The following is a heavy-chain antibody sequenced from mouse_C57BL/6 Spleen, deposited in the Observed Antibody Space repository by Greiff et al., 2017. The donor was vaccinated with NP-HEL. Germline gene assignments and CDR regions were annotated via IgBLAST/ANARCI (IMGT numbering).Heavy chain of an antibody. CDR2: IDPEDGAT. V-gene: IGHV14-2*01. Sequence: VQLQQSGAELVKPGASVKLSCTASGFNIKDYYMHWVKQRTEQGLEWIGRIDPEDGATKYAPKFQGKATITADTSSNTAYLQLSRLTSEDTAVDYCASGDGKPYWYFDVWGTGTTVTVSS. D-gene: IGHD2-1*01. CDR1: GFNIKDYY. CDR3: ASGDGKPYWYFDV. J-gene: IGHJ1*03.